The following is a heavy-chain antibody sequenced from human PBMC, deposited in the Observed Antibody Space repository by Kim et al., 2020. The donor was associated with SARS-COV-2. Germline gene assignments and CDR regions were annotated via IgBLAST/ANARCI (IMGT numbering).Heavy chain of an antibody. CDR3: ARVGTNWEPNHFDY. Sequence: DSVKGRFTISRDNAKNALYLQMNSLRAEDTALYHCARVGTNWEPNHFDYWGQGTLVTVSS. V-gene: IGHV3-20*01. J-gene: IGHJ4*02. D-gene: IGHD7-27*01.